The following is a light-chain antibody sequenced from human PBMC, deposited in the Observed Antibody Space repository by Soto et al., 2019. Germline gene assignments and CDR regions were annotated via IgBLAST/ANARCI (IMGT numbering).Light chain of an antibody. J-gene: IGKJ5*01. CDR2: DST. Sequence: VLTQSPATLSLSPGEIATLSCGASQSIHTSLAWYQQKSGKPPRLVIYDSTLRANGVPDRFGGSRSGTEFTLTISSLQPEDFATYYCQQLDSYPITFGQGTRLE. CDR1: QSIHTS. V-gene: IGKV3-11*01. CDR3: QQLDSYPIT.